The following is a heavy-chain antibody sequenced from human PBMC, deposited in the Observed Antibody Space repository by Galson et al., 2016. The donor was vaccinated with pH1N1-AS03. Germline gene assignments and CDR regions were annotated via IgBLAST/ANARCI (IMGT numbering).Heavy chain of an antibody. D-gene: IGHD5-18*01. CDR1: GFAFNFNS. V-gene: IGHV3-30*15. Sequence: SLRLSCAASGFAFNFNSMHWVRQAPGKGLEWIAVLSYAGTSEYFADSVKGRFTVSRDNAKNTLYLQMSNLRVEDTAVYYCAKEGGYTFGQQHLDFWGQGAMFTVSS. J-gene: IGHJ3*01. CDR3: AKEGGYTFGQQHLDF. CDR2: LSYAGTSE.